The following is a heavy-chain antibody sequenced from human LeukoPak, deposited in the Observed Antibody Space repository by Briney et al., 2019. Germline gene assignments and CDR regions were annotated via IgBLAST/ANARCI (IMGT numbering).Heavy chain of an antibody. CDR3: ARGGYCSSTSHYHLRYTEYFQH. D-gene: IGHD2-2*01. V-gene: IGHV4-31*03. CDR1: GGSISSGGYY. J-gene: IGHJ1*01. CDR2: IYYSGST. Sequence: SVTLSLTCTVSGGSISSGGYYWSWIRQHPGKGLEWIGYIYYSGSTYYNPSLKSRVTISVDTSKNQFSLKLSSVTAADTAVYYCARGGYCSSTSHYHLRYTEYFQHWGQGTLVTVSS.